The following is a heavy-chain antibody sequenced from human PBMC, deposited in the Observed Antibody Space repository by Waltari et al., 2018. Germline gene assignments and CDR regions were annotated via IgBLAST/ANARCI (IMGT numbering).Heavy chain of an antibody. CDR3: AKDIKVAVAGAPYYYYGMDV. Sequence: EVQLVESGGVVVQPGGSLRLSCAASGCTFADYTMIWVRKAPGKGLEWVSLISWDGGSTYYADSVKGRFTISRDNSKNSLYLQMNSLRTEDTALYYCAKDIKVAVAGAPYYYYGMDVWGQGTTVTVSS. J-gene: IGHJ6*02. CDR2: ISWDGGST. D-gene: IGHD6-19*01. CDR1: GCTFADYT. V-gene: IGHV3-43*01.